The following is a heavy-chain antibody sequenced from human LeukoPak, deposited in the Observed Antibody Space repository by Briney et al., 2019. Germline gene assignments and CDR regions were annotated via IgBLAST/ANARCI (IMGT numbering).Heavy chain of an antibody. CDR2: ISTNTDT. CDR3: AIAQSWDELFDS. J-gene: IGHJ4*02. V-gene: IGHV3-53*01. D-gene: IGHD1-26*01. Sequence: PGGSLRLSCAASGIAVTGNYMSWVRQPPGKGLEWVSFISTNTDTFYADSVRGRFTISRYSSENTLFLQMNSLRDEDSAVYYCAIAQSWDELFDSWGQGTLVTVSS. CDR1: GIAVTGNY.